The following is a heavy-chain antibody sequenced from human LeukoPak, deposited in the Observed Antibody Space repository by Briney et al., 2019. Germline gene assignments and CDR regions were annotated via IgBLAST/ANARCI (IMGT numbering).Heavy chain of an antibody. D-gene: IGHD2-2*01. J-gene: IGHJ4*02. V-gene: IGHV3-48*02. CDR2: ISSSSTI. CDR1: GFTFSSYS. CDR3: AGPIVVVPAALTADDY. Sequence: AGGSLRLSCAASGFTFSSYSMNWVRQTPGKGLEWVSYISSSSTIYHADSVKGRFTISRDNAKNSLYLQMNSLRDEDTAVYYCAGPIVVVPAALTADDYWGQGTLVTVSS.